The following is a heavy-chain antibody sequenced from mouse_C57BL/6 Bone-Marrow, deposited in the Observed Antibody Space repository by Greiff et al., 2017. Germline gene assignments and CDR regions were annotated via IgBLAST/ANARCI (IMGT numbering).Heavy chain of an antibody. V-gene: IGHV5-16*01. J-gene: IGHJ1*03. CDR2: INYDGSST. D-gene: IGHD1-1*01. Sequence: EVHLVESEGGLVQPGSSMKLSCTASGFTFSDYYMAWVRQVPEKGLEWVANINYDGSSTYYLDSLKSRFIISRDNAKNILYLQMSSLKSEDTATYYCARDITTVVEKYFDVWGTGTTVTVSS. CDR3: ARDITTVVEKYFDV. CDR1: GFTFSDYY.